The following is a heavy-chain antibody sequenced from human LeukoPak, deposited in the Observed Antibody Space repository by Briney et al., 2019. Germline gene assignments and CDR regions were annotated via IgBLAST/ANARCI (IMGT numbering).Heavy chain of an antibody. V-gene: IGHV7-4-1*02. CDR2: INTNTGNP. Sequence: ASVKVSCKASGYTFTSYAMNWVRQAPGQGLEWMGWINTNTGNPTYAQGFTGRFVFSLDTSVSTAYLQVSSLKAEDTAMYYCARAEYYDILTGYYPFDYWGQGTLVTVSS. D-gene: IGHD3-9*01. CDR1: GYTFTSYA. CDR3: ARAEYYDILTGYYPFDY. J-gene: IGHJ4*02.